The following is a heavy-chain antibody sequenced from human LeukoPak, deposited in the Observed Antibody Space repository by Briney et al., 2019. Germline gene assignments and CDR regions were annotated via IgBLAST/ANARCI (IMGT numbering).Heavy chain of an antibody. CDR1: GYTFTSYG. CDR3: AREITMVRGVITSIIDY. D-gene: IGHD3-10*01. CDR2: ISAYNGNT. J-gene: IGHJ4*02. V-gene: IGHV1-18*01. Sequence: GASVKVSCKASGYTFTSYGISWVRQAPGQGLEWMGWISAYNGNTNYAQKLQGRVTMTTDTSTSTAYMELRSLRSDDTAVYYCAREITMVRGVITSIIDYWGQGTLVTVSS.